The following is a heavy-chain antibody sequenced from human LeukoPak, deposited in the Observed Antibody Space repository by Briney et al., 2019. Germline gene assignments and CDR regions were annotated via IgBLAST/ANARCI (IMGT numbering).Heavy chain of an antibody. V-gene: IGHV1-46*01. CDR2: INPSGGSI. Sequence: ASVKVSCKASGGTFSSYAISWVRQAPGQGLEWMGTINPSGGSISYAQKFQGRVTMTRDTSTSTVYMELSSLRSEDTAVYYCARGRNYYDSSGYYYEGDAFDIWGQGTMVTVSS. D-gene: IGHD3-22*01. J-gene: IGHJ3*02. CDR3: ARGRNYYDSSGYYYEGDAFDI. CDR1: GGTFSSYA.